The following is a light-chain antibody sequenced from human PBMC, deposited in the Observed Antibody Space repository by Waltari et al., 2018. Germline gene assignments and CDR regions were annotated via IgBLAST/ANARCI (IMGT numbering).Light chain of an antibody. CDR3: QSSDSSLRAV. J-gene: IGLJ2*01. CDR1: SSNIGAGYD. Sequence: QSVLTQPPSVSGAPGQRISISCTGNSSNIGAGYDVHWYKHLPGAAPKLLIYGTTNRPSGVPDRFSGSKSGSSASLAITGLRPEDEADYYCQSSDSSLRAVFGGGTKVTVL. V-gene: IGLV1-40*01. CDR2: GTT.